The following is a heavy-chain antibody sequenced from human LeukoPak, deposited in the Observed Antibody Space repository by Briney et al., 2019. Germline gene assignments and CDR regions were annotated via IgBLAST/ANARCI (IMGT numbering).Heavy chain of an antibody. CDR1: GFTFSSYG. CDR3: AKLYGSGSYHVFDP. Sequence: GGSLRLSCAASGFTFSSYGMHWVRQAPGKGLEWVAFIRYDGSNKYYADSVKGRFTISRDNSKNTLYLQMNSLRAEDTAVYYCAKLYGSGSYHVFDPWGQGTLVTVSS. CDR2: IRYDGSNK. V-gene: IGHV3-30*02. J-gene: IGHJ5*02. D-gene: IGHD3-10*01.